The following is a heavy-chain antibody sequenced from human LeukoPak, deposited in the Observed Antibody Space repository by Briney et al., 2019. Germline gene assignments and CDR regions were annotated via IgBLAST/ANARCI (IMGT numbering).Heavy chain of an antibody. V-gene: IGHV3-30-3*01. J-gene: IGHJ3*02. CDR3: AREGTARDAFDI. CDR2: ISSDGSDK. D-gene: IGHD2-21*02. Sequence: GGSLRLSCAASGFTFSYYAMHWVRQAPGKGLEWVAFISSDGSDKYYADSMKGRFTISRDNSKNMLYLQMTSLRGEDTAMYYCAREGTARDAFDIWGQGTMVTVSS. CDR1: GFTFSYYA.